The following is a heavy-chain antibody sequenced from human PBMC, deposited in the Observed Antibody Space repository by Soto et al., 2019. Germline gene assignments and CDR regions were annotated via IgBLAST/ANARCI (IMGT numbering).Heavy chain of an antibody. Sequence: GGSLRLSCAASGFTFSSYGMHWVRQAPGKGLEWVAVISYDGSNKYYADSVKGRFTISRDNSKNTLYLQMNSLRAEDTAVYYCAKDVIHYDSSGDAFDIWGQGTMVTVSS. D-gene: IGHD3-22*01. CDR1: GFTFSSYG. CDR3: AKDVIHYDSSGDAFDI. CDR2: ISYDGSNK. V-gene: IGHV3-30*18. J-gene: IGHJ3*02.